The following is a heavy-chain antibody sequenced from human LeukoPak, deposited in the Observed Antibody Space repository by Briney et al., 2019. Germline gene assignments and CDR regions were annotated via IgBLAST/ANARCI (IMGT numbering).Heavy chain of an antibody. Sequence: VRSLRLSCAASGFTFSSFALHWVRQGPGKGLECVAVISYDGVNKYYADSVKGRFTISRDNSKNTLYLQMNSLRAEDTAVYYCARDGIAVAGTFDYWGQGTLVTVSS. CDR3: ARDGIAVAGTFDY. CDR1: GFTFSSFA. J-gene: IGHJ4*02. D-gene: IGHD6-19*01. V-gene: IGHV3-30-3*01. CDR2: ISYDGVNK.